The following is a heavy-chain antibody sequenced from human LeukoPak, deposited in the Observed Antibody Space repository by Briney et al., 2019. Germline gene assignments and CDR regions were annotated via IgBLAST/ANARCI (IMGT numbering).Heavy chain of an antibody. Sequence: PGGSLRLSCAASGFTFSSYAMHWVRQAPGKRLEWVAVISYDGSNKYYADSVKGRFTISRDNSKNTLYLQMNSLRAEDTAVYYCAKSRHIAVAGSFDYWGQGTLVTVSS. D-gene: IGHD6-19*01. J-gene: IGHJ4*02. CDR1: GFTFSSYA. CDR3: AKSRHIAVAGSFDY. CDR2: ISYDGSNK. V-gene: IGHV3-30*04.